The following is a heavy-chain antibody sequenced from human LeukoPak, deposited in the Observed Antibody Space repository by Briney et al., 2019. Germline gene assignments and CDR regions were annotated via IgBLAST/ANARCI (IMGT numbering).Heavy chain of an antibody. Sequence: GGSLRLSCAISAPRVTDNSMSWVRQAPGKGLEWVSVIETGGSTYYADAVKGRFTISKNNSKDTLFLQLNNLRVDGTAVYYCVGDRGDGFPDYWGQGTLVTVSS. D-gene: IGHD5-24*01. J-gene: IGHJ4*02. CDR2: IETGGST. CDR1: APRVTDNS. V-gene: IGHV3-53*01. CDR3: VGDRGDGFPDY.